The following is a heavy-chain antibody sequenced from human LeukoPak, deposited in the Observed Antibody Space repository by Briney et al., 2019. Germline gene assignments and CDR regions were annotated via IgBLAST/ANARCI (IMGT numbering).Heavy chain of an antibody. J-gene: IGHJ4*02. CDR2: IGSGGSPI. Sequence: GGSLRLSCAASGVIFSTSSMNWVRQAPGKGLEWVSCIGSGGSPIYYADSVKGRFTISRDNAKNSLYLQMNSLRAEDTAVYYCARGGPNYDFWSGSDYWGQGTLVTVSS. D-gene: IGHD3-3*01. CDR1: GVIFSTSS. CDR3: ARGGPNYDFWSGSDY. V-gene: IGHV3-48*04.